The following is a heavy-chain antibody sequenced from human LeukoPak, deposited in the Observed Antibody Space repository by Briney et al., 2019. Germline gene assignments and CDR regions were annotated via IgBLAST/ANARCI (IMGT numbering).Heavy chain of an antibody. J-gene: IGHJ4*02. CDR3: AKWDRPYYYDSSGYYEN. CDR1: GFTFSSDA. D-gene: IGHD3-22*01. Sequence: GGSLRLSCAAPGFTFSSDAMSWVRQAPGKGLEWVSAISGSGGSTYYADSVKGRFTISRDNSKNTLYLQMNSLRAEDTAVYYCAKWDRPYYYDSSGYYENWGQGTLVTVSS. CDR2: ISGSGGST. V-gene: IGHV3-23*01.